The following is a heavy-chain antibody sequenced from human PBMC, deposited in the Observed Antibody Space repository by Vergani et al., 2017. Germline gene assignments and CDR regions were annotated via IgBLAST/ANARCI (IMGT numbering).Heavy chain of an antibody. Sequence: EVQLVESGGGLVQPGGSLRLSCAASGFTFSSYWMSWVRQAPGKGLEWVANIKQDGSEKYYVDSVKGRFTISRDNSKNTLYLQMNSLRAEDTAVYYCARGAYYGSGLDAFDIWGQGTMVTVSS. V-gene: IGHV3-7*01. J-gene: IGHJ3*02. CDR3: ARGAYYGSGLDAFDI. CDR2: IKQDGSEK. D-gene: IGHD3-10*01. CDR1: GFTFSSYW.